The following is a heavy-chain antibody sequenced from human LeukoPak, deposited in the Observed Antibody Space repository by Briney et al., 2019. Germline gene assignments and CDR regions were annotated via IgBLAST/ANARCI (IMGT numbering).Heavy chain of an antibody. V-gene: IGHV1-18*01. Sequence: GASVKVSCKASGYTFAITGISWVRQAPGQGLEWMGWISAYNGNTDYAQKLQGRVTMTTDTSTSTAYMELRSLRSEDTAVYYCARRIAAAGGCFDPWGQGTLVTVSS. CDR2: ISAYNGNT. D-gene: IGHD6-13*01. J-gene: IGHJ5*02. CDR3: ARRIAAAGGCFDP. CDR1: GYTFAITG.